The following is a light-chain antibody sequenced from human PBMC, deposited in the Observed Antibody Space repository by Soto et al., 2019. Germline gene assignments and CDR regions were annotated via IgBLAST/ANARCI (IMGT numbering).Light chain of an antibody. CDR2: SAP. V-gene: IGKV1-39*01. CDR1: QSIRNY. Sequence: DIQMTQSPSSLSASVGDRVTITCRASQSIRNYFNWYQQKPGKAPKVLIYSAPSLQSGAPSRLSASGSGTDFTLTVVSLQPEDFATYYCQQSSITPRTFGQGTKVDIK. CDR3: QQSSITPRT. J-gene: IGKJ1*01.